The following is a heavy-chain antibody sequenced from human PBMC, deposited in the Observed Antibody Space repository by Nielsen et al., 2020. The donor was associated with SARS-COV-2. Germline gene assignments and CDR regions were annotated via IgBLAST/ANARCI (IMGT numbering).Heavy chain of an antibody. CDR1: GFTVSSNY. J-gene: IGHJ5*02. D-gene: IGHD3-22*01. CDR2: IKQDGSEK. CDR3: ARDKYYYDSSGPGFDP. Sequence: GESLKISCAASGFTVSSNYMSWVRQAPGKGLEWVANIKQDGSEKYYVDSVKGRFTISRDNAKNSLYLQMNSLRAEDTAVYYCARDKYYYDSSGPGFDPWGQGTLVTVSS. V-gene: IGHV3-7*01.